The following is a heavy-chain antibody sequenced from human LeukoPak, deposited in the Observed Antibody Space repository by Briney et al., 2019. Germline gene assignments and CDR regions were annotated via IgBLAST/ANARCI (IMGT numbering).Heavy chain of an antibody. CDR1: GFTFSSYA. CDR3: AKARGRPFSGSYYCFDY. V-gene: IGHV3-23*01. CDR2: ISGSGGST. J-gene: IGHJ4*02. D-gene: IGHD3-10*01. Sequence: GGSLRLSCAASGFTFSSYAMSWVRQAPGKGLEWVSAISGSGGSTYYADSVKGRFTISRDNSKNTLYLQMNSLRAEDTAVYYCAKARGRPFSGSYYCFDYWGQGTLVTVSS.